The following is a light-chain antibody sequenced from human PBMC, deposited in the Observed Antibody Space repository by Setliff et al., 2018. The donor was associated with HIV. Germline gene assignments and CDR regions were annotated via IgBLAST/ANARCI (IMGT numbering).Light chain of an antibody. Sequence: QSALTQPASVSGSAGQSITISCTGTTSDIGSYNYVSWYQQHPGKAPKLMIYDVSKRPSGVPDRFPGSKSGNTAPLTISGLQAEDEADYYCCSYAGSYTYVFGTGTKVTVL. V-gene: IGLV2-11*01. CDR3: CSYAGSYTYV. CDR2: DVS. J-gene: IGLJ1*01. CDR1: TSDIGSYNY.